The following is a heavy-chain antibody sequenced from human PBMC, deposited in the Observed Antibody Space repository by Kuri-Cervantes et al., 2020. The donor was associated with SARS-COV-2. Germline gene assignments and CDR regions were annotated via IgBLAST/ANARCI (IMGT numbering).Heavy chain of an antibody. Sequence: GSLRLSCTVSGGSISSNSYYWGWIRQPPGKGLEWIGSIYYSGSTYYNPSLKSRVTISVDTSKNQFSLKLSPVTAADTAVYYCARAYSNYVLSDYWGQGTLVTVSS. CDR2: IYYSGST. CDR3: ARAYSNYVLSDY. D-gene: IGHD4-11*01. J-gene: IGHJ4*02. CDR1: GGSISSNSYY. V-gene: IGHV4-39*07.